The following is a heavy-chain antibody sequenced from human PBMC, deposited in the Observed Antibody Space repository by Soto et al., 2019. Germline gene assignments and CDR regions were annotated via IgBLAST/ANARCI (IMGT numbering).Heavy chain of an antibody. CDR2: IYPGDSDT. CDR3: ARPFDTSGWYDH. J-gene: IGHJ5*02. V-gene: IGHV5-51*01. D-gene: IGHD6-19*01. Sequence: GESLKISCKGSGYNFAGYWIAWVRQMPGKGLECMGIIYPGDSDTRYSPSFEGQVTISADKSINTAYLQWSSLKASDSAMYYCARPFDTSGWYDHWGQGTLVTVSS. CDR1: GYNFAGYW.